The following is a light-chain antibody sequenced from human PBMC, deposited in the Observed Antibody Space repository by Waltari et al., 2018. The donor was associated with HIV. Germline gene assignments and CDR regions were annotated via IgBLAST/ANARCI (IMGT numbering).Light chain of an antibody. Sequence: EIVMTQSPATLSVSPGERATLSCSASQSVSGNLAWYQQKPGQPPRLLIYGASTRATGIAARFSGSGSGTEFTLYISSLQSEDFAVDYCQQYNVWPPWTFGQGTEVEIK. V-gene: IGKV3-15*01. CDR3: QQYNVWPPWT. CDR1: QSVSGN. J-gene: IGKJ1*01. CDR2: GAS.